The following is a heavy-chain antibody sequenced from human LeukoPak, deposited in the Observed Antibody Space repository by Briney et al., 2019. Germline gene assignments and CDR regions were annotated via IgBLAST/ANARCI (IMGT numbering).Heavy chain of an antibody. CDR1: GGTFSSYA. CDR2: IIPIFGTA. V-gene: IGHV1-69*13. D-gene: IGHD4-17*01. J-gene: IGHJ4*02. CDR3: ARDSSADYGDYDDY. Sequence: GASVKVSCKASGGTFSSYAISWVRQAPGQGLEWMGGIIPIFGTANYAQKFQGRVTITADESTSTAYMELSSLRSEDTAEYYCARDSSADYGDYDDYWGQGTLVTVSS.